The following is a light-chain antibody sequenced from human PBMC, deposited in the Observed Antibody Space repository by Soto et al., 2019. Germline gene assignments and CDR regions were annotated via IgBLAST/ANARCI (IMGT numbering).Light chain of an antibody. CDR1: QSVGTY. V-gene: IGKV3-11*01. CDR3: QQRRNWLT. Sequence: VMTQSPATLSVSPGERATLSCRASQSVGTYLAWYQQKPGQAPRLLIFDASNRVTGIPARFSGSGSGTDFTLTISSLEPEDFAVYYCQQRRNWLTFGGGTKVDIK. CDR2: DAS. J-gene: IGKJ4*01.